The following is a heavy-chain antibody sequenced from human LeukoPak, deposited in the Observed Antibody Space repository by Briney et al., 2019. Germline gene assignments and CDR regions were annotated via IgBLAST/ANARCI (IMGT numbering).Heavy chain of an antibody. Sequence: PGTSLRLSCAASGFTFISYAIHWVRQAPGKGLEWVAVISFHGTDSFYADSVKGRFTISRDNAKNSLYLQMNSLRAEDTAVYYCARNFHRRLYDSSGYYPYWGQGTLVTVSS. V-gene: IGHV3-30*04. CDR1: GFTFISYA. CDR3: ARNFHRRLYDSSGYYPY. CDR2: ISFHGTDS. J-gene: IGHJ4*02. D-gene: IGHD3-22*01.